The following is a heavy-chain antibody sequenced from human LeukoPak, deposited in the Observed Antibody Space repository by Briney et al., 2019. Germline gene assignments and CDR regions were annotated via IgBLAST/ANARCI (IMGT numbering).Heavy chain of an antibody. V-gene: IGHV1-69*06. D-gene: IGHD6-19*01. CDR2: IIPIFGTA. CDR1: GGTFSSYA. CDR3: ARGYIAVAGTRGWYWFDP. Sequence: ASVKVSCKASGGTFSSYAISWVRQAPGQGLEWMGGIIPIFGTANYAQKFQGRVTITADKSTSTAYMELSSLRSEDTAVYYCARGYIAVAGTRGWYWFDPWGQGTLVTVSS. J-gene: IGHJ5*02.